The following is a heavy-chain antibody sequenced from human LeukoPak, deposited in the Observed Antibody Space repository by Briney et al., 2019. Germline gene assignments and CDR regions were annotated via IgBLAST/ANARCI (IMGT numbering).Heavy chain of an antibody. V-gene: IGHV3-7*05. D-gene: IGHD2/OR15-2a*01. CDR2: INQDGSEK. CDR3: TTFYSRLTDY. Sequence: LSGGSLRLSCAASGFSFNSYWINWVRQAPGKGLEWPASINQDGSEKYYVDSVKGRFTISRDNAKNSLYLQMNSLRAEDTAVYYCTTFYSRLTDYWGQGTVVTVSS. J-gene: IGHJ4*02. CDR1: GFSFNSYW.